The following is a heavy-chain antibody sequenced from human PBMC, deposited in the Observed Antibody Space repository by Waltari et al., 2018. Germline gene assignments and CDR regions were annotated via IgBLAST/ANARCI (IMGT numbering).Heavy chain of an antibody. V-gene: IGHV3-30*01. CDR1: GFTFSSYA. CDR3: AREQWLDGGFDY. J-gene: IGHJ4*02. D-gene: IGHD6-19*01. CDR2: ISYEGSKK. Sequence: QVQLVESGGGVVQPGRSLRLSCAASGFTFSSYAMHWVRQAPGKGLEWVAVISYEGSKKYYADSVKGRFTISRDNSKNTLYLQMNSLRAEDTAVYYCAREQWLDGGFDYWGQGTLVTVSS.